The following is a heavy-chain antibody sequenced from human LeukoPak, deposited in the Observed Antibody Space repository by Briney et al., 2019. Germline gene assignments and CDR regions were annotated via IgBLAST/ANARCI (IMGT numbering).Heavy chain of an antibody. CDR2: INPNSGGT. Sequence: GASVKVSCKASGYTFTGYYMHWVRQAPGQGLEWMGWINPNSGGTNYAQKFQGRVTMTRDTSISTAYMELSRLRSDDTAVYYCARDSLIGPQSVLGGVWFDPWGQGTLVTVSS. D-gene: IGHD3-16*01. V-gene: IGHV1-2*02. CDR1: GYTFTGYY. CDR3: ARDSLIGPQSVLGGVWFDP. J-gene: IGHJ5*02.